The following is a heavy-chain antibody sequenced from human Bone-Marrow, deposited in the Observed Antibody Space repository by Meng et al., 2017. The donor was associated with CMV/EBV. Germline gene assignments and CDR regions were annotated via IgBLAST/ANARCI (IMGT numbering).Heavy chain of an antibody. Sequence: GESLKISCAASGFPVSSNYMSWVRQAPGKGLEWVSVIYSGDSTYYADSVKGRFTISRDNSKNPLYLQMTSLRAEDTAVYYCARMYYDFWSGSREFDYWGQGTLVTFSS. V-gene: IGHV3-53*01. CDR1: GFPVSSNY. D-gene: IGHD3-3*01. CDR2: IYSGDST. CDR3: ARMYYDFWSGSREFDY. J-gene: IGHJ4*02.